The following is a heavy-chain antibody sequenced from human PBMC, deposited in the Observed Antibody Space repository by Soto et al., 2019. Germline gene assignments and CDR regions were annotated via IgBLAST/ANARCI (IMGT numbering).Heavy chain of an antibody. CDR1: GFTFSSYG. V-gene: IGHV3-30*18. CDR3: AKEWGREGYFSY. D-gene: IGHD3-22*01. J-gene: IGHJ4*02. CDR2: ISYDGSNK. Sequence: QVQLVESGGGVVQPGRSLRLSCAASGFTFSSYGMHWVRQAPGKGLEWVAVISYDGSNKYYADSVKGRFTISRDNSKNTLYLQMNSLRAEDTAVYYRAKEWGREGYFSYWGQGTLVTVSS.